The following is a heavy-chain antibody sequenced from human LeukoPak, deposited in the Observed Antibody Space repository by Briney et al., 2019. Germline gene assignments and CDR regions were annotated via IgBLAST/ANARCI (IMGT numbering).Heavy chain of an antibody. V-gene: IGHV3-53*01. J-gene: IGHJ6*02. CDR3: AREPTDYYYYGMDV. CDR1: GFTVSSNY. CDR2: IYSGGST. Sequence: GGSLRLSCAASGFTVSSNYMSWVRQAPGKGLEWVSVIYSGGSTYYADSVKGRFTISRDNSKNTLYLQMNSLRAEDTAVYYCAREPTDYYYYGMDVWGQGTTVTVSS.